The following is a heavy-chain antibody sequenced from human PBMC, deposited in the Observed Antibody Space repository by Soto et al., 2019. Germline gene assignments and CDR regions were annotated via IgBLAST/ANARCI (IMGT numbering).Heavy chain of an antibody. CDR2: IYYSGST. J-gene: IGHJ6*02. Sequence: SETLSLTCTVSGGSISSSSYYWGWIRQPPGKGLEWIGSIYYSGSTYYNPSLKSRVTISVDTSKNQFSLKLSSVTAADTAVYYCADKKGGMDVWGQGTTVTVSS. V-gene: IGHV4-39*01. CDR1: GGSISSSSYY. CDR3: ADKKGGMDV.